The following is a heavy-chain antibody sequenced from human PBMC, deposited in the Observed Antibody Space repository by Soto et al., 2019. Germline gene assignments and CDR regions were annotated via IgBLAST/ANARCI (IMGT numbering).Heavy chain of an antibody. CDR1: GGSIISSNYY. CDR3: ARTYVTDVVVVPAAKDYMDV. D-gene: IGHD2-2*01. CDR2: LYYSGST. V-gene: IGHV4-39*01. J-gene: IGHJ6*03. Sequence: QLQVQESGPGLVKPSETLSLTCTVSGGSIISSNYYWGWIRQPPGKGLEWIGRLYYSGSTYYNPSLKSRVTTSVDTSKNQFSLKLSSVTAADTAVYYCARTYVTDVVVVPAAKDYMDVWGKGTTVTVSS.